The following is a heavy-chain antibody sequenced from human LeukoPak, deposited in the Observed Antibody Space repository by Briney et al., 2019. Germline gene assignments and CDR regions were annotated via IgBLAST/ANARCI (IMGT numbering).Heavy chain of an antibody. CDR3: VKGAVTRHYGMDV. D-gene: IGHD4-17*01. CDR2: ISSNGGST. Sequence: GRSLRLSCAASGFTFSTYIMHWVRQAPGKGLEYVSAISSNGGSTYYADSVKGRFTISRDNSKNTLYLQMSSLRAEDTAVYYCVKGAVTRHYGMDVWGQGTTVTVSS. J-gene: IGHJ6*02. V-gene: IGHV3-64D*09. CDR1: GFTFSTYI.